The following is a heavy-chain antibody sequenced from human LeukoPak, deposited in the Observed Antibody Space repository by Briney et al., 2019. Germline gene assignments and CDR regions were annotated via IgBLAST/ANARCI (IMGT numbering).Heavy chain of an antibody. D-gene: IGHD3-22*01. CDR2: ISAYNGNT. V-gene: IGHV1-18*01. CDR3: ARAYYDVGAVDY. J-gene: IGHJ4*02. Sequence: ASVKVSCKASGYTFTSYGISWVRQAPGQGLEWMGWISAYNGNTNYAQKLQGRVTMTTDTSTSTAYMEVRSLRSDDTALYYCARAYYDVGAVDYWGQGTLVTVSS. CDR1: GYTFTSYG.